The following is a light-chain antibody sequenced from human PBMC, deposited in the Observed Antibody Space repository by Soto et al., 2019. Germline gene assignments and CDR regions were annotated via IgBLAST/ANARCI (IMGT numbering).Light chain of an antibody. J-gene: IGKJ1*01. CDR3: QQYNNWSPWT. V-gene: IGKV3-15*01. CDR1: QSVSSN. CDR2: GAS. Sequence: EIVLTRSPATMTVSPGERATLSCRASQSVSSNLAWYQQKPGQAPRLLIYGASTRATGIPARFSGSGSGTEFTLTISSLQSEDFAVYYCQQYNNWSPWTFGQGTKVDI.